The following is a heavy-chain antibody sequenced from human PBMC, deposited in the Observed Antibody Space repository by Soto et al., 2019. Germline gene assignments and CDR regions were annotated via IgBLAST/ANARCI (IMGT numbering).Heavy chain of an antibody. Sequence: QLQVQESGPGLVKPSETLSLKCTVSGDSIDSSSYYWCWVRQPPGKSPERSGSISYRGTTYYNPYHKSRVTISADTSRNPRSLRLSSVNAADTAIYYCARHPALVTAVNFDSWGQGTLVTVSS. CDR3: ARHPALVTAVNFDS. D-gene: IGHD2-21*02. J-gene: IGHJ4*02. V-gene: IGHV4-39*01. CDR1: GDSIDSSSYY. CDR2: ISYRGTT.